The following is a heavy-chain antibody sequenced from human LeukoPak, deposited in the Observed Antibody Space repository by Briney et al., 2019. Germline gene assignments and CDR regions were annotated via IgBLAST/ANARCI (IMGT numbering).Heavy chain of an antibody. D-gene: IGHD1-1*01. CDR1: GFTFSSYA. V-gene: IGHV3-23*01. J-gene: IGHJ5*02. Sequence: GGSLRLSCAASGFTFSSYAMSWVRQAPGKGLEWVSAISGSGGSTYYADSVKGRFAISRDNSKNSLYLQMNSLRAEDTAVYYCAPNWNDGDNWFDPWGQGTLVTVSS. CDR3: APNWNDGDNWFDP. CDR2: ISGSGGST.